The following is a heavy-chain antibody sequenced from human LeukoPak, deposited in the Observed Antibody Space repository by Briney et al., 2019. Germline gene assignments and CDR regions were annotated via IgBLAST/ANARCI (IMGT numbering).Heavy chain of an antibody. D-gene: IGHD3-3*01. CDR1: GFTVSATH. V-gene: IGHV3-53*01. J-gene: IGHJ4*02. Sequence: PGGSLRLSCAASGFTVSATHMSWVRQTPGKGLEWVSTLYSGGSIYYADSVKGRFTISRDNSKNTLYLQMNSLRVEDTAVYYCAILFKGYYQRPAPFDYWGQGTLVTVSS. CDR2: LYSGGSI. CDR3: AILFKGYYQRPAPFDY.